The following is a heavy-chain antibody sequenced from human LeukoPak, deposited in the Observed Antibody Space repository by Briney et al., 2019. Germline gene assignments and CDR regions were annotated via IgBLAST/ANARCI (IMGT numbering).Heavy chain of an antibody. CDR3: ARDANDFWSGYSDY. D-gene: IGHD3-3*01. J-gene: IGHJ4*02. Sequence: SQTLSLTCTVSGGSISSGSYYWSWIRQPAGKRLEWIGRIYTSGSTNYNPSLKSRVTISVDTSKNQFSLKLSSVTAADTAVYYCARDANDFWSGYSDYWGQGTLVTVSS. CDR1: GGSISSGSYY. V-gene: IGHV4-61*02. CDR2: IYTSGST.